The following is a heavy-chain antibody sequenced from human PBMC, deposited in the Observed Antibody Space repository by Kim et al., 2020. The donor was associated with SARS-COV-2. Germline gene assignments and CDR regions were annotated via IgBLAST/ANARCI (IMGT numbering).Heavy chain of an antibody. CDR1: GFTFSSYS. D-gene: IGHD2-2*01. V-gene: IGHV3-48*04. CDR3: ARDGYCSSTSCRNYYYYGMDV. Sequence: GGSLRLFCAASGFTFSSYSMNWVRQAPGKGLEWVSYISSSSSTIYYADSVKGRFTISRDNAKNSLYLQMNSLRAEDTAVYYCARDGYCSSTSCRNYYYYGMDVWGQGPTVNVSS. J-gene: IGHJ6*02. CDR2: ISSSSSTI.